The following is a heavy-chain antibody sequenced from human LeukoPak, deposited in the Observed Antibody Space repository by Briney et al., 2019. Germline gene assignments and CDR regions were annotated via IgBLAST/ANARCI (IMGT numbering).Heavy chain of an antibody. CDR2: ISASGGST. CDR3: AREASSYWYFDL. CDR1: GFTFSTYA. J-gene: IGHJ2*01. Sequence: PGGSLRLSCAASGFTFSTYAMSWVRQAPGKGLELVSAISASGGSTYYADSVKGRFTFSRDNSKNTLYLQMNSLRADDTALYYCAREASSYWYFDLWGRGTLVTVSP. D-gene: IGHD3-10*01. V-gene: IGHV3-23*01.